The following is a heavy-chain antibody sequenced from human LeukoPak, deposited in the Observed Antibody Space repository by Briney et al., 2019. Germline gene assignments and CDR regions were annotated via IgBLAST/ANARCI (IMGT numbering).Heavy chain of an antibody. J-gene: IGHJ3*02. Sequence: GESLKISCKGSGYRFTSYWLGWVRQMPGKGLEWMGIIYPGDSDTRYRPSFQGQDTLKAEKSISTAYLQWSSLKASDTAMYYGARHGRCSGWYLLSAFDIWGQGTMVTVSS. CDR3: ARHGRCSGWYLLSAFDI. CDR2: IYPGDSDT. V-gene: IGHV5-51*01. CDR1: GYRFTSYW. D-gene: IGHD6-19*01.